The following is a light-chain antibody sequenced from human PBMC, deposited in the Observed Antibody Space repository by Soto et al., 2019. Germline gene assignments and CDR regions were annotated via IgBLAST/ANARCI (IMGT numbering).Light chain of an antibody. Sequence: QSVLTQPHSVSGSPGQSVAISCSGTSIDVGGYNYVSWYQQHPGKAPKLIIFDVNKRPSGVPDRFSGSKSGSTASLTISGLQAEDEADYYCCSYGGSFYVVGTGTKVTVL. J-gene: IGLJ1*01. CDR3: CSYGGSFYV. CDR2: DVN. V-gene: IGLV2-11*01. CDR1: SIDVGGYNY.